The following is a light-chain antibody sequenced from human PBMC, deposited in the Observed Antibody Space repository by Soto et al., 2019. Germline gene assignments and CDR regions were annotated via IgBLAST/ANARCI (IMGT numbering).Light chain of an antibody. Sequence: DIQMTQSPSSLPASVGDRVTITCRSSQSMTNYLNWYQQKPGKAPKVLIYTASSLQSGVPSRFSGSGSGTDFTLTISNLQPEDFATYYCQQHYSTPWTFGQGTKVEIK. CDR2: TAS. J-gene: IGKJ1*01. CDR1: QSMTNY. V-gene: IGKV1-39*01. CDR3: QQHYSTPWT.